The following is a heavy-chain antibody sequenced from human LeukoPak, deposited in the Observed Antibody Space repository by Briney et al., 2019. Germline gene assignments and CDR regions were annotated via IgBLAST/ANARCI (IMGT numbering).Heavy chain of an antibody. V-gene: IGHV4-34*01. Sequence: PSETLSLTCAVYGGSFSGYYWSWIRQPPGKGLEWIGEINHSGSTNYNPSLKSRVTISVDTSKNQFSLKLSSVTAADTAVYYCARTGYGDYDPWGQGTLVTVSS. CDR3: ARTGYGDYDP. CDR2: INHSGST. D-gene: IGHD4-17*01. CDR1: GGSFSGYY. J-gene: IGHJ5*02.